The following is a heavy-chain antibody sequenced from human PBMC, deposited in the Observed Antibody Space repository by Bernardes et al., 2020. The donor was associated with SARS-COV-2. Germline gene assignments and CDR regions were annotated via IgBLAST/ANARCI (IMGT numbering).Heavy chain of an antibody. Sequence: ACVKVSCKDSGYTFTDFYIHWVRQAPGQGLEWMGWHNPNSGGTTYAQKFQDRVTMTRDTSISTVYMELRRLKSDDTAVYYCARDGEYSTSGIDYWGQGPLITVSS. CDR1: GYTFTDFY. CDR3: ARDGEYSTSGIDY. D-gene: IGHD6-6*01. V-gene: IGHV1-2*02. J-gene: IGHJ4*02. CDR2: HNPNSGGT.